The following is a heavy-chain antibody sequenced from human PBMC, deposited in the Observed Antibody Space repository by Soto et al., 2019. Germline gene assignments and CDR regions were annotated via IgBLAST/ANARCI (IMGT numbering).Heavy chain of an antibody. CDR3: AKALSIAAAGTGVDY. D-gene: IGHD6-13*01. V-gene: IGHV3-43*01. Sequence: VGSLRLSCGASGFTFEDNTMHWVRQAPGKGLEWVSLISWDGGSTYYADSVKGRFTISRDNSKNSLYLQMNSLRTEDTALYYCAKALSIAAAGTGVDYWGQGTLVTVSS. CDR2: ISWDGGST. J-gene: IGHJ4*02. CDR1: GFTFEDNT.